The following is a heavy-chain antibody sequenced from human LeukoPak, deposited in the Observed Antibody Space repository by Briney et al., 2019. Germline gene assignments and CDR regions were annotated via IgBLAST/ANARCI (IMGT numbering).Heavy chain of an antibody. D-gene: IGHD6-13*01. J-gene: IGHJ4*02. V-gene: IGHV6-1*01. Sequence: SQTLSLTCAISGDSVSSNSAAWNWTRQSPSRGLEWLGRTYYRSKWYNDYAVSVKSRITTNPDTSKNQFSLQLNSVTPEDTAVYYCARVVVAAAGAIDYWGQGTLVTVSS. CDR2: TYYRSKWYN. CDR1: GDSVSSNSAA. CDR3: ARVVVAAAGAIDY.